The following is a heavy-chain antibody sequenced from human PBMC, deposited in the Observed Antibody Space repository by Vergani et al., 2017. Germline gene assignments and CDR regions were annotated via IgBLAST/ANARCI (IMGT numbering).Heavy chain of an antibody. D-gene: IGHD4-17*01. CDR2: IRNKAYGGTT. J-gene: IGHJ4*02. CDR3: AKDGRENSDYGYFDY. Sequence: EVQLVESGGGLVPPGRSLRLSCAASGFSFGDYAMTWVRQAPGKGLEWVAFIRNKAYGGTTEYAASVKGRFTISRDTSKKTLSLQMRSLRADDTAVYYCAKDGRENSDYGYFDYWGQGTLVTVSS. CDR1: GFSFGDYA. V-gene: IGHV3-49*04.